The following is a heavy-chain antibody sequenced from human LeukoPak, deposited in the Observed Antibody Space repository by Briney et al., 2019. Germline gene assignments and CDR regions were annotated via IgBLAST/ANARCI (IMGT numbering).Heavy chain of an antibody. Sequence: MSSETLSLTCAVSGGSISSGGYSWSWIRQPPGKGLEWIGYIYHSGSTYYNPSLKSRVTISVDRSKSQFSLKLSSVTAADTAVYYCARGGATVTSISRGEFDYWGQGTLVTVSS. CDR3: ARGGATVTSISRGEFDY. J-gene: IGHJ4*02. CDR1: GGSISSGGYS. D-gene: IGHD4-11*01. CDR2: IYHSGST. V-gene: IGHV4-30-2*01.